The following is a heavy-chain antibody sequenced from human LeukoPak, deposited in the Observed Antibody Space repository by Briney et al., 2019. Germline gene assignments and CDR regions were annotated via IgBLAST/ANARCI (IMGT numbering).Heavy chain of an antibody. Sequence: GGSLRLSCAASGFTFSSYAMSWVRQAPGKGLEWVSAISGSGGSTYYADSVKGRFTISRENSKNTLYLQMTSLRAEDTAVYYCAKERYSSSWDLGYFDYWGQGTLVTVSS. V-gene: IGHV3-23*01. J-gene: IGHJ4*02. CDR3: AKERYSSSWDLGYFDY. CDR1: GFTFSSYA. D-gene: IGHD6-13*01. CDR2: ISGSGGST.